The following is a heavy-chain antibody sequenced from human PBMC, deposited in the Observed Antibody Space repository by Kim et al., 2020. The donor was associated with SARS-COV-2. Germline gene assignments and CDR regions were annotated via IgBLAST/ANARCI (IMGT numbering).Heavy chain of an antibody. Sequence: STIYYADSVKGRFTISRDNAKNSLYLQMTSLRAEDTAVYYCASLQPAFDPWGQGTLVTVSS. D-gene: IGHD4-4*01. J-gene: IGHJ5*02. CDR2: STI. V-gene: IGHV3-48*01. CDR3: ASLQPAFDP.